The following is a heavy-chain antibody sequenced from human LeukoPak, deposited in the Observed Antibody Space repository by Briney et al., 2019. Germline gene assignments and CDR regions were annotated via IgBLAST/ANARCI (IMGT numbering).Heavy chain of an antibody. V-gene: IGHV3-23*01. CDR3: ARVLRYCSGGSCYSGGLGYMDV. J-gene: IGHJ6*03. D-gene: IGHD2-15*01. CDR1: GFTFSSYA. Sequence: GGSLRLSCAASGFTFSSYAMSWVRQAPGKGLEWVSAISGSGGSTYYADSVKGRFTISRDNSKNTLYLQMNSLRAEDTAVYYCARVLRYCSGGSCYSGGLGYMDVWGKGTTVTISS. CDR2: ISGSGGST.